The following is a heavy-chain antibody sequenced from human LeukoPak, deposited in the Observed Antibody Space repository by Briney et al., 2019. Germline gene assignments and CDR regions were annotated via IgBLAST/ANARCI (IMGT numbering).Heavy chain of an antibody. V-gene: IGHV4-4*07. D-gene: IGHD2-2*01. Sequence: SETLSLTCTVSGGSISSYYWSWIRQPAGKGLEWIGRIYTSGSTNYNPSLKSRVTISVDTSKNQFSPKLSSVTAADTAVYYCASQGGFECSSTSCFSFDYWGQGTLVTVSS. J-gene: IGHJ4*02. CDR2: IYTSGST. CDR3: ASQGGFECSSTSCFSFDY. CDR1: GGSISSYY.